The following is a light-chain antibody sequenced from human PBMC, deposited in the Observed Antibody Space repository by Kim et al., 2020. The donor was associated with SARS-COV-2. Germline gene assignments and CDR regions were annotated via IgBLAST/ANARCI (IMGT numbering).Light chain of an antibody. V-gene: IGLV4-69*01. Sequence: SLGASVKLTCTLNSGHSGNAIAWHQQQPEKGPLYLMKVNNDGSHSKGDGIPDRFSGSSSGAERYLTISSLQSVDEADYYCQSWGVFGGGTKLTVL. CDR1: SGHSGNA. CDR3: QSWGV. CDR2: VNNDGSH. J-gene: IGLJ3*02.